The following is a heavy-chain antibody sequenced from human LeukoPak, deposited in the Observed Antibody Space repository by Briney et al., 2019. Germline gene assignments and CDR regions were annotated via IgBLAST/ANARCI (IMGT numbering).Heavy chain of an antibody. V-gene: IGHV3-7*01. J-gene: IGHJ4*02. CDR2: IKQDGSEK. CDR3: ARDNWNYVNDY. Sequence: GGSLRLSCAASGFTFSSYWMSWVRQAPGKGLEWVANIKQDGSEKYYVDSVKGRFTISRDNAKNSLNLQMNSLRAEDTAVYYCARDNWNYVNDYWGQGTLVTVSS. CDR1: GFTFSSYW. D-gene: IGHD1-7*01.